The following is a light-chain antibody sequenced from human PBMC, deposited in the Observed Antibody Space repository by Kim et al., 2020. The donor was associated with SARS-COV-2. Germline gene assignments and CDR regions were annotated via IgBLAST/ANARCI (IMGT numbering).Light chain of an antibody. CDR1: SSDVGAYNY. J-gene: IGLJ1*01. V-gene: IGLV2-14*03. CDR3: SSYATTRSYV. Sequence: QSALTRPASVSGSPGQSITISCTGTSSDVGAYNYVSWYQHHPGKAPKLMIFDVNNRPSGLSNRFSGSKSGNTASLTISGLQAEDEADYYCSSYATTRSYVFGTGTKVTVL. CDR2: DVN.